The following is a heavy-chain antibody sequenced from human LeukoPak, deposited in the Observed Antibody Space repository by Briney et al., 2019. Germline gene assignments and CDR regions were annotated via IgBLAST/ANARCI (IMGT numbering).Heavy chain of an antibody. V-gene: IGHV1-2*02. CDR1: GYTFTGYY. J-gene: IGHJ1*01. CDR3: ARAGSVVHPPEYFHH. Sequence: GASVKVSCKASGYTFTGYYMHWVRQAPGQALEWMGWIKPNSGDTKYGQKFQGRVTVTRDTSISTAHMELNRLTSDDTAVYYCARAGSVVHPPEYFHHWGQGTLVTVST. CDR2: IKPNSGDT. D-gene: IGHD1-26*01.